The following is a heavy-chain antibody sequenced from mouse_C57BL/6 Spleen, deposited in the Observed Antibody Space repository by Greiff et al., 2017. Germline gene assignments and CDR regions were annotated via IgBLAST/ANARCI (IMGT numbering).Heavy chain of an antibody. CDR1: GYTFTDYY. J-gene: IGHJ3*01. V-gene: IGHV1-26*01. Sequence: EVQLQQSGPELVKPGASVKISCKASGYTFTDYYMNWVKQSHGKSLEWIGDLNPNNGGTSYNQKFKGKATLTVDKASSTAYMERRSLTSEDSAVYDCARWRDYDGFAYWGQGTLVTVSA. CDR3: ARWRDYDGFAY. D-gene: IGHD2-4*01. CDR2: LNPNNGGT.